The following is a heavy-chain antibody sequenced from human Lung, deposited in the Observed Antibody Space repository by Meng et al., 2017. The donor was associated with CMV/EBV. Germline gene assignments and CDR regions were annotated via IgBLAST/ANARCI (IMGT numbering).Heavy chain of an antibody. V-gene: IGHV4-31*03. Sequence: TLSLXXTVSGGSISSSSYYWSWIRQHPGKGPEWIGYVFHTGATYYSPSPNSRLTLSLDTSKNHFSLKLSSVTAADTAVYYCARDSLYETKYGIDVWGQGTXVTVSS. J-gene: IGHJ6*02. CDR3: ARDSLYETKYGIDV. CDR1: GGSISSSSYY. CDR2: VFHTGAT. D-gene: IGHD5/OR15-5a*01.